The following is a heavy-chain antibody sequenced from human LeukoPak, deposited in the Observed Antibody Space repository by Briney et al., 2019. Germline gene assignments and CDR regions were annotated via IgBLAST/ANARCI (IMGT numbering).Heavy chain of an antibody. J-gene: IGHJ4*02. CDR3: AKERATTTTFDY. CDR1: GFTFSTYA. Sequence: GGSLRLSCAASGFTFSTYAMSWVRQAPGKGLEWVSLISGSGGGTYYANSVKGRFTISRDNSKNTLYLQMDSLRTEDTAVYYCAKERATTTTFDYWGQGTLVTVSS. CDR2: ISGSGGGT. V-gene: IGHV3-23*01. D-gene: IGHD1-26*01.